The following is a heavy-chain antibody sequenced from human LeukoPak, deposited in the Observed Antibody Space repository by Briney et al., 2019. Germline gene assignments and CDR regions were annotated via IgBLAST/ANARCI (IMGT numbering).Heavy chain of an antibody. CDR3: ARGAYYGMDV. V-gene: IGHV1-2*02. J-gene: IGHJ6*02. CDR1: GYTFTGNY. CDR2: INPNSGGT. Sequence: ASVKVSCKAPGYTFTGNYLHWVRLAPGQGLEWMGWINPNSGGTNYAQKFQGRVTMTRDTSISTAYMELSRLSSDDTALYYCARGAYYGMDVWGPGTTVSVSS.